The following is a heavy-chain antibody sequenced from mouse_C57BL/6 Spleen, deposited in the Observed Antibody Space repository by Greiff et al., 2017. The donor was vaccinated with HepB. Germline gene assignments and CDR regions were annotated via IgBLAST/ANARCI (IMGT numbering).Heavy chain of an antibody. V-gene: IGHV5-9-1*02. D-gene: IGHD1-1*01. Sequence: EVKVVESGEGLVKPGGSLKLSCAASGFTFSSYAMSWVRQTPEKRLEWVAYISSGGDYIYYADTVKGRFTISRDNARNTLYLQMSSLKSEDTAMYYCTRDRVSITTVVDYYAMDYWGQGTSVTVSS. J-gene: IGHJ4*01. CDR1: GFTFSSYA. CDR2: ISSGGDYI. CDR3: TRDRVSITTVVDYYAMDY.